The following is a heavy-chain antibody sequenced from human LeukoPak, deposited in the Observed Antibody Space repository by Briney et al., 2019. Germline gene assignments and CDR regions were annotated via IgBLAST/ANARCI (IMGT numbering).Heavy chain of an antibody. CDR1: EFTFISYG. Sequence: GGSLRLSCVTSEFTFISYGMSWVRQAPGKGLEWVSGISSSGGSTYYADSVKGRFTISRDDSKNTVYLQMNRLRADDTALYCCAEDRQWLGQRPSNFDYWGQGTLVTVSS. D-gene: IGHD6-19*01. V-gene: IGHV3-23*01. J-gene: IGHJ4*02. CDR2: ISSSGGST. CDR3: AEDRQWLGQRPSNFDY.